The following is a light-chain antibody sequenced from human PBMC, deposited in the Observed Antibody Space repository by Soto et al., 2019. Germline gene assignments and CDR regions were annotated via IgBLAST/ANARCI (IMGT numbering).Light chain of an antibody. V-gene: IGKV3-20*01. CDR3: QQYGSSPLT. J-gene: IGKJ4*01. CDR1: QSVSSSY. Sequence: EVVLKKSPATLSLYTGERATLSCRAGQSVSSSYLAWYQQKPGQAPRLLIYGASSRATGIPDRFSGSGSGTDFTLTISRLEPEDFAVYYCQQYGSSPLTFGGGTNVDI. CDR2: GAS.